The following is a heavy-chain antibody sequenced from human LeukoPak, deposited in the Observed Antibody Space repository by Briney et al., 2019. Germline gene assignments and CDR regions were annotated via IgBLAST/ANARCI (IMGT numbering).Heavy chain of an antibody. CDR1: DGSTTGYY. Sequence: SEAQSLTCSVSDGSTTGYYWSWIRQPPGKGLEWIAYVYYTGRTLYNPSLESRVTISVDTSKTQFSLTVTSVTAADTAVYYCARHMSVSYDAFDLWGRGTTVTVSS. J-gene: IGHJ3*01. V-gene: IGHV4-59*08. D-gene: IGHD3-10*01. CDR3: ARHMSVSYDAFDL. CDR2: VYYTGRT.